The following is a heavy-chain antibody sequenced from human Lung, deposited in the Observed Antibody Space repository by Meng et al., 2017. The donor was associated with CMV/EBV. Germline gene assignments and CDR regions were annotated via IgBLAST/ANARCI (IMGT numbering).Heavy chain of an antibody. J-gene: IGHJ6*02. V-gene: IGHV3-21*01. D-gene: IGHD3-22*01. CDR1: GFTFSVYS. CDR2: ISSSSSFI. Sequence: GGSLRLXCAASGFTFSVYSMIWVRQAPGKGLEWVSTISSSSSFISYVDSVKGRFTISRDNAENSLYLHMNGLRAEDTAVYFCARESSGSFVLDGWGQGTTVTVSS. CDR3: ARESSGSFVLDG.